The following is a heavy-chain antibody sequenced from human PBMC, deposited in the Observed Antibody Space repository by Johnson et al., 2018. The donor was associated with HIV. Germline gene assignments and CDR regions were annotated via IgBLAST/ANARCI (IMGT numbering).Heavy chain of an antibody. D-gene: IGHD1-26*01. CDR3: ARAAYSGSHHDAFDI. V-gene: IGHV3-20*04. CDR1: GFKFYEYD. CDR2: INWSGGGT. Sequence: VQLVESGGGLVQPGGSLRISCVASGFKFYEYDVSWVRQVPGKGLEWVSGINWSGGGTTYADSVKGRFTVSSDNAKNSLYLQMNSLRAEDTAVYYCARAAYSGSHHDAFDIWGQGTMVTVSS. J-gene: IGHJ3*02.